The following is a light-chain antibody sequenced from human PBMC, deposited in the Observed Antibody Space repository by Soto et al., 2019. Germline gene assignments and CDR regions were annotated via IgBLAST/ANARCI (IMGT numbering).Light chain of an antibody. V-gene: IGLV2-14*01. CDR2: DVV. CDR3: GSYTASGSFV. Sequence: QSALTQPASVSGSPGQSITISCTGTSKDVGGYDFVSWFQQFPGKAPKVVIYDVVHRPSGLSNRFSGSKSGNTASLTISGLKPDDEADYYCGSYTASGSFVFGGGTQLTVL. J-gene: IGLJ3*02. CDR1: SKDVGGYDF.